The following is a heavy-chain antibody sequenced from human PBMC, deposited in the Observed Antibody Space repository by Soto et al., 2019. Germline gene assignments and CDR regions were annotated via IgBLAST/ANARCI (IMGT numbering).Heavy chain of an antibody. CDR2: ISDSSNTI. CDR3: TGELGY. Sequence: EVQLVESGGGLVQPGGSLRLSCAASGFTFNSHTMNWVRQAPGKGLEWLSFISDSSNTIYYADSVKGRFTISRDNAKNSLYLQMNSLRAEDTAVYYCTGELGYWGQGTLVTVSA. V-gene: IGHV3-48*04. CDR1: GFTFNSHT. J-gene: IGHJ4*02.